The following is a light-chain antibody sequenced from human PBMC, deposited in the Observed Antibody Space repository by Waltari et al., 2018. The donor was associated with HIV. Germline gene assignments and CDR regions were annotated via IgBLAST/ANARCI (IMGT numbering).Light chain of an antibody. CDR1: RVADNY. Sequence: SCELSQPPSVSVSPGPTASIPISGRRVADNYACWYQQKPGQSPVLVIYQDSKRPSGIPERFSGSNSGNTATLTISGTQAMEEADYYCQAWDSSGVFGGGTKLTVL. CDR3: QAWDSSGV. J-gene: IGLJ2*01. CDR2: QDS. V-gene: IGLV3-1*01.